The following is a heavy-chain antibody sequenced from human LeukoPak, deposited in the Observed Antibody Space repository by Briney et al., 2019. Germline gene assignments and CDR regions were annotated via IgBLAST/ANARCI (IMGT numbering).Heavy chain of an antibody. D-gene: IGHD1-1*01. Sequence: ASVKVSCKASGYTFTGYYLHWVRQAPGQGLEWLGWINPNSGGTHYAQKFQGRVTVTRDTSICTAYMELNSLRPEDTALYYCARPMTGTGLTYYYYGMDIWGQGTTVTVSS. V-gene: IGHV1-2*02. CDR3: ARPMTGTGLTYYYYGMDI. J-gene: IGHJ6*02. CDR2: INPNSGGT. CDR1: GYTFTGYY.